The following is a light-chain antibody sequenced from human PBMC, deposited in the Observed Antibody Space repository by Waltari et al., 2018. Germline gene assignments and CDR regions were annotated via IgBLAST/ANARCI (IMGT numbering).Light chain of an antibody. J-gene: IGLJ2*01. CDR3: SSYIDSSTLEL. Sequence: QSALTQPASVSGSPGQSITISCTGTSSDIGGYNYVSWYQQVPGKAPKLIIYDVSNRPSGVSSRCSGSKSGNMASLTISGVQGEDEANYYCSSYIDSSTLELFGGGTSLTVL. CDR1: SSDIGGYNY. CDR2: DVS. V-gene: IGLV2-14*03.